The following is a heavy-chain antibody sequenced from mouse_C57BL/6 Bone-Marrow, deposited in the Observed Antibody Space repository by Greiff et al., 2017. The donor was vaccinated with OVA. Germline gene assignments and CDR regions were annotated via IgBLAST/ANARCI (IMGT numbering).Heavy chain of an antibody. Sequence: EVQLQQSGPELVKPGASVKISCKASGYTFTDYYMNWVKQSHGKSLEWIGDINPNNGGTSYTQKFKGKATLTVDKSSSTAYMELRSLTSEDSAVYYCARVPDYSPDYWGQGTSVTVSS. D-gene: IGHD1-1*02. V-gene: IGHV1-26*01. CDR2: INPNNGGT. CDR3: ARVPDYSPDY. J-gene: IGHJ4*01. CDR1: GYTFTDYY.